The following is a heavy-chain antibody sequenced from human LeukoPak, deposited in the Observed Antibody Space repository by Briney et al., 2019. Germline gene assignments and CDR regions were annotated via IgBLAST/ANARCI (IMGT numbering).Heavy chain of an antibody. V-gene: IGHV3-23*01. CDR2: ISGSGSST. Sequence: GGSLRLSCAASGFTFSSYGMSWVRQAPGKGLEWVSAISGSGSSTYYADSVKGRFTVSRDNSKNTLYLQMNSLRAEDTAVYYCAKLSDSAYDYGTHDAFDIWGQGTMVTVSS. CDR1: GFTFSSYG. D-gene: IGHD4-17*01. J-gene: IGHJ3*02. CDR3: AKLSDSAYDYGTHDAFDI.